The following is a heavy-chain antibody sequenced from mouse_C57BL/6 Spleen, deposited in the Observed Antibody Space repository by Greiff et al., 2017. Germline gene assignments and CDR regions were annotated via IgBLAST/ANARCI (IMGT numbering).Heavy chain of an antibody. V-gene: IGHV5-6*01. Sequence: EVKLMESGGDLVKPGGSLKLSCAASGFTFSSYGMSWVRQTPDKRLEWVATISSGGSYTYYPDSVKGRFTISRDNAKNTLYLQMSILKSEDTAMYYCASYPIYDGYDWFADWGQTILVTAAA. CDR2: ISSGGSYT. D-gene: IGHD2-3*01. CDR3: ASYPIYDGYDWFAD. J-gene: IGHJ3*01. CDR1: GFTFSSYG.